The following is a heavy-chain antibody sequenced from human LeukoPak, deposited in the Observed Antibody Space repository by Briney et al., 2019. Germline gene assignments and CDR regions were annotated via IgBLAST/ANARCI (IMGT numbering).Heavy chain of an antibody. J-gene: IGHJ4*02. CDR3: ARQTAYCANGVCSYFDY. Sequence: GGSLRLSCAASGFTFSSYSMNWVRQAPGKGLEWVSSISSSSIYIYYADSVKGRFTISRDNAKNSLYLQMNSLRAEDTAVYYCARQTAYCANGVCSYFDYWGQGILVTVSS. D-gene: IGHD2-8*01. CDR1: GFTFSSYS. CDR2: ISSSSIYI. V-gene: IGHV3-21*01.